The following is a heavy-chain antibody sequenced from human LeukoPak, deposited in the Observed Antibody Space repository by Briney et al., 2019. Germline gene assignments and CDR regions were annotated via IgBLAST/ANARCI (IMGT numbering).Heavy chain of an antibody. D-gene: IGHD5-24*01. J-gene: IGHJ4*02. CDR3: ARDRSRVERGYFDY. CDR1: GGTFSSYA. Sequence: SVKVSCKASGGTFSSYAISWVRQAPGQGLEWIGGIIPIFGTANYAQKFQGRVTITADESTSTAYMELSSLRSEDTAVYYCARDRSRVERGYFDYWGQGTLVTVSS. CDR2: IIPIFGTA. V-gene: IGHV1-69*01.